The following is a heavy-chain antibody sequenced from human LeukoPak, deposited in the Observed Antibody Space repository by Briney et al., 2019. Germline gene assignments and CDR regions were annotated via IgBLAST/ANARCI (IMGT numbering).Heavy chain of an antibody. CDR2: IYHSGST. Sequence: PSETLSLTCTVSGGSISTYYWNWIRQPPGKGLEWIGYIYHSGSTNYSPSLQSRVTISVDTSKNQFSLNLNSVTAADTAVYYCAKDGDCSSTSCLFALRDYWGQGTLVTVSS. D-gene: IGHD2-2*03. CDR1: GGSISTYY. J-gene: IGHJ4*02. CDR3: AKDGDCSSTSCLFALRDY. V-gene: IGHV4-59*01.